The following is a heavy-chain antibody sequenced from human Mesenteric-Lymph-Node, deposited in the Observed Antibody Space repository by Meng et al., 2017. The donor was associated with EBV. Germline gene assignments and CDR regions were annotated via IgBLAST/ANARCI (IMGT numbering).Heavy chain of an antibody. D-gene: IGHD2-2*01. CDR1: GGSISGRCW. J-gene: IGHJ5*02. V-gene: IGHV4-4*02. CDR2: IYHSGST. CDR3: ASHRYCSSTSCSWFDP. Sequence: VLRQGQVQRLVKPSWTLSLTCAVTGGSISGRCWWSWVRQTPWKALEWIGGIYHSGSTNYNPSLKSRVTISIEKSKKQFSLKLSSVTAADTAVYYCASHRYCSSTSCSWFDPWGQGTLVTVSS.